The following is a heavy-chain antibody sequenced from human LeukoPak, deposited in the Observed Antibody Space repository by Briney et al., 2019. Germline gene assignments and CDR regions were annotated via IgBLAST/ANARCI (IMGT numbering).Heavy chain of an antibody. J-gene: IGHJ4*02. CDR3: ARGAARPGGNFNFDY. D-gene: IGHD6-6*01. CDR2: ISGSGGST. CDR1: GFTFNFYG. Sequence: GGSLRLSCAASGFTFNFYGMSWVRQAPGKGLEWVTAISGSGGSTYYADSVKGRFTISRDNSKNTLYLQMNSLRAEDTAVYYCARGAARPGGNFNFDYWGQGTLVTVSS. V-gene: IGHV3-23*01.